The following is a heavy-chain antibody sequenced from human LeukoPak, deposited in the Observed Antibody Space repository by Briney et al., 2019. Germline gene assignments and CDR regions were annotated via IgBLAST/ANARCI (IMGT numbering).Heavy chain of an antibody. D-gene: IGHD3-3*01. J-gene: IGHJ6*03. V-gene: IGHV3-23*01. Sequence: GGSLRLSCAASKFTISCYVMTWVRQAPGKGLEWVSGIGGSGGSTYYADSVKGRFTVSRDNSKNTLYLQMNSLRAEDTAVYYCAKELHDFIDYYMDVWGKGTTVTVSS. CDR3: AKELHDFIDYYMDV. CDR2: IGGSGGST. CDR1: KFTISCYV.